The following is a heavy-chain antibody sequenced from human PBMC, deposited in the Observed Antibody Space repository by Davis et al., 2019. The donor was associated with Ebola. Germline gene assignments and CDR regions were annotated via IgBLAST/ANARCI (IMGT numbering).Heavy chain of an antibody. CDR1: GFTFSSYA. CDR3: ARGPRSWYNYGMDV. CDR2: ISYDGSNK. Sequence: GGSLRLSCAASGFTFSSYAMHWVRQAPGKGLEWVAVISYDGSNKYYADSVKGRFTISRDNSKNTLYLQMNSLRAEDTAVYYCARGPRSWYNYGMDVWGQGTTVTVFS. V-gene: IGHV3-30-3*01. D-gene: IGHD6-13*01. J-gene: IGHJ6*02.